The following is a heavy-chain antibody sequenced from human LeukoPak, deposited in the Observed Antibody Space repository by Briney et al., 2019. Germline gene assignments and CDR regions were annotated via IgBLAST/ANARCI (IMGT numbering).Heavy chain of an antibody. V-gene: IGHV3-23*01. CDR2: ISGSGNRT. J-gene: IGHJ4*02. Sequence: GGSLRLSCAASGFTFSSYAMSWVRQAPGKGLEWVSSISGSGNRTYYADSVKGRFTISRDKSKNTLYLQMNSLRAEDTAVYYCAKDLSYDSSGYSYFDYWGQGTLVTVSS. CDR3: AKDLSYDSSGYSYFDY. CDR1: GFTFSSYA. D-gene: IGHD3-22*01.